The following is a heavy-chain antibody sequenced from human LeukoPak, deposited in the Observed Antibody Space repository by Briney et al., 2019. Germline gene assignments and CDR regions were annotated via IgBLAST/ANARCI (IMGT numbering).Heavy chain of an antibody. V-gene: IGHV3-11*04. CDR3: ARDRGIVGTTGYYYMDV. CDR2: IGSTI. CDR1: GFSFSDYY. Sequence: GGSLRLSCVASGFSFSDYYMSWIRQAPGKGLEWVSYIGSTIYYADSVKGRFTISRDNAKNSLYLQMNSLRAEDMAVYYCARDRGIVGTTGYYYMDVWGKGTAVTVSS. D-gene: IGHD1-26*01. J-gene: IGHJ6*03.